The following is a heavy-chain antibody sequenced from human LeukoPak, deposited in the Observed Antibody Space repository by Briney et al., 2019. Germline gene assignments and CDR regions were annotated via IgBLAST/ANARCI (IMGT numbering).Heavy chain of an antibody. CDR3: ARVTEAPYYFDY. J-gene: IGHJ4*02. CDR2: ISYDGSNN. V-gene: IGHV3-30*03. Sequence: GGSLRLSCAASGFTFSSYGMHWVRQAPGKGLEWLAVISYDGSNNFYADSVKGRFTISRDNAKNSLYLQMNSLRAEDTAVYYCARVTEAPYYFDYWGQGTLVTVSS. CDR1: GFTFSSYG.